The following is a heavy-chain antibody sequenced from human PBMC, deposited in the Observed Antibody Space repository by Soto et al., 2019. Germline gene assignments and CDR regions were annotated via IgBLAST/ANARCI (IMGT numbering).Heavy chain of an antibody. CDR2: IIPILGIA. J-gene: IGHJ5*02. CDR3: AREWRGVATHCQAMSDCGGYSAVDP. CDR1: GGTFSSYT. D-gene: IGHD5-12*01. V-gene: IGHV1-69*08. Sequence: QVQLVQSGAEVKKPGSSVKVSCKASGGTFSSYTISWVRQAPGQGLEWMGRIIPILGIANYAQKFQGRVTITADKSTSTAYMELSSLRSEDTAVYYCAREWRGVATHCQAMSDCGGYSAVDPWGQGTLVTVSS.